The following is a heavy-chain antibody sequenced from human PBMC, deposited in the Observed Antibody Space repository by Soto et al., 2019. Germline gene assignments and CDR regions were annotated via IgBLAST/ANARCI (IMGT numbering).Heavy chain of an antibody. Sequence: QVQLVQSGAEVKKPGSSVKVSCKASGGTFSSYTITWVRQAPGQGLEWVGRIIPTVGIADYAQRFQGRLTIAAGKATSTAVMELNRLRSGDTAVFFCATTLDRGYGGFGFRRLWFFGLWGRGTLVTVSS. CDR3: ATTLDRGYGGFGFRRLWFFGL. CDR2: IIPTVGIA. CDR1: GGTFSSYT. J-gene: IGHJ2*01. V-gene: IGHV1-69*02. D-gene: IGHD5-12*01.